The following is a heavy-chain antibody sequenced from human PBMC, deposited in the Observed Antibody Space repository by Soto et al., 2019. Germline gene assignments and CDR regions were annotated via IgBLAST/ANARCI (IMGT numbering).Heavy chain of an antibody. Sequence: VKVSCKASGYTFTIYGTSWVRQAPGQGLEWMGWISAYNGNTNYAQKLQGRVTMTTDTSTSTAYMELRSLRSDDTAVYYCARDSYGDYYYYYMDVWGKGTTVTVSS. CDR1: GYTFTIYG. D-gene: IGHD4-17*01. V-gene: IGHV1-18*01. J-gene: IGHJ6*03. CDR2: ISAYNGNT. CDR3: ARDSYGDYYYYYMDV.